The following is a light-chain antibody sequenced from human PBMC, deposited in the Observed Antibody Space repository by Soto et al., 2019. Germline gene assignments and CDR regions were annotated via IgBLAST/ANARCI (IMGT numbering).Light chain of an antibody. V-gene: IGKV3-11*01. J-gene: IGKJ4*01. CDR1: QSVDNY. CDR3: QHYATWPLT. Sequence: EIVLTQSPATLSLSPEERATLSCRASQSVDNYLDWYQQKPGQAPRLLIYESSNRATGIPARFSGSGSGTDFILTISSLEPEDFAVYYCQHYATWPLTFGGGTKVESK. CDR2: ESS.